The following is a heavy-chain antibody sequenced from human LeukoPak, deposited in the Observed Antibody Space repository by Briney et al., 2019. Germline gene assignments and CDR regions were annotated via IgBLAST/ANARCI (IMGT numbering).Heavy chain of an antibody. CDR3: ARAGYSGYGDY. CDR2: ISSSSSYI. J-gene: IGHJ4*02. CDR1: GFTFSSYS. V-gene: IGHV3-21*01. Sequence: GGSLRLSCAASGFTFSSYSMNWVRQAPGKGLEWVSSISSSSSYIYYADSAKGRFTISRDSAKNSLYLQMNSLRAEDTAVYYCARAGYSGYGDYWGQGTLVTVSS. D-gene: IGHD5-12*01.